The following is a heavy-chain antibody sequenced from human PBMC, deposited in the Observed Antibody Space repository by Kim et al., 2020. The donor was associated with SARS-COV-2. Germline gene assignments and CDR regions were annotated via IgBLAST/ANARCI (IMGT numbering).Heavy chain of an antibody. V-gene: IGHV1-69*02. J-gene: IGHJ4*02. D-gene: IGHD2-2*01. Sequence: QKFQGRVTITADKSTSTAYMELSSLRSEDTAVYYCARHAVVPGVKALVDNWGQGTLVTVSS. CDR3: ARHAVVPGVKALVDN.